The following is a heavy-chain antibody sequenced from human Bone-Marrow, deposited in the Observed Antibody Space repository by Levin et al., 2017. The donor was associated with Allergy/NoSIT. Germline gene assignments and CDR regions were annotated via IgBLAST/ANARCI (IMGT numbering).Heavy chain of an antibody. D-gene: IGHD5-24*01. CDR1: GYSFSTYW. CDR3: GRRGDGYSFDI. CDR2: IYPGDSDT. Sequence: KVSCKGSGYSFSTYWIGWVRQRPGRGLEWMGIIYPGDSDTKYNPSLQGHVTISADKSITTAFMQWSSLQASDSGVYYCGRRGDGYSFDIWGQGTRVTVSS. V-gene: IGHV5-51*01. J-gene: IGHJ4*02.